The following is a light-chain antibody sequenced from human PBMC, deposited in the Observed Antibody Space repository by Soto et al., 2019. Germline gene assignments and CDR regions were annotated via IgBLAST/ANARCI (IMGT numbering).Light chain of an antibody. Sequence: QSVLTQPPSASGAPGQRVTISCSGSSSNIGRNAVNWYQQLPGTAPKLLIYDNNHRPSGVPDRFSGSKSGTSASLAISGLQSEPEADYYCAAWDDSLNGWVFGGGTKVTVL. CDR1: SSNIGRNA. V-gene: IGLV1-44*01. J-gene: IGLJ3*02. CDR2: DNN. CDR3: AAWDDSLNGWV.